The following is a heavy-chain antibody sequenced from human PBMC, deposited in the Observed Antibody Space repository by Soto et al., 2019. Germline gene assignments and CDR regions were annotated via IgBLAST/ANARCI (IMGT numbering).Heavy chain of an antibody. CDR2: ISTSIDAT. V-gene: IGHV3-23*01. CDR1: GFAFSNYA. CDR3: AKDRTVAARNFDY. D-gene: IGHD6-6*01. J-gene: IGHJ4*02. Sequence: EVQLLESGGGLVQPGGSLRLSCAASGFAFSNYAMGWVRQAPGKGLEWVSSISTSIDATYYADSVKGRFTISRDDSKNTLYLQMNSLRAEDSAVYYCAKDRTVAARNFDYWGQGTQVTVSS.